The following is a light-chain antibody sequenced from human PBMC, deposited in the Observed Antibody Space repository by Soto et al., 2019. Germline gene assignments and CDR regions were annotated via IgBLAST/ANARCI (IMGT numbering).Light chain of an antibody. J-gene: IGKJ1*01. CDR1: QSVSSS. Sequence: EIVMTQSPATLSVSPGERATLSCRASQSVSSSLAWYQQKPGQAPRLLIYGASTRATGIPARFSGSGSGTDFTLTISSLQSEDFAVYYCQQYNNWWTFGLGTKVEVK. CDR3: QQYNNWWT. CDR2: GAS. V-gene: IGKV3-15*01.